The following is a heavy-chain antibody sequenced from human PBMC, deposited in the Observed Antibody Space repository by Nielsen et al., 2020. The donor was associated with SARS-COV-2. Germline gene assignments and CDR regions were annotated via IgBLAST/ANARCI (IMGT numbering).Heavy chain of an antibody. CDR3: ARDYFGDYLDGFDI. CDR1: GGSLSRYY. V-gene: IGHV4-59*01. D-gene: IGHD4-17*01. CDR2: IHDSGST. J-gene: IGHJ3*02. Sequence: SETLSLTCTVTGGSLSRYYWSWIRQPPGKGLEWIGYIHDSGSTYFSPSLKSRVTISLDTSKNQFSLELTSVTAADTAVYYCARDYFGDYLDGFDIWGQGTTVTVSS.